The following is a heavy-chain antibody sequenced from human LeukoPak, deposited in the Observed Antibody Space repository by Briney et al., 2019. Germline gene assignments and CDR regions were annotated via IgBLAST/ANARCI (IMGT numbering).Heavy chain of an antibody. CDR1: PVTFATSA. CDR2: VSASVTNT. CDR3: ARSNCSGGTCYDYFDD. D-gene: IGHD2-15*01. V-gene: IGHV3-23*01. Sequence: GRSLRLSCVGSPVTFATSAMRWVRQAPGKGLEWVSAVSASVTNTYYADSVEGSFTISRDNSKDTLYLHMDSLRVEDTALYFCARSNCSGGTCYDYFDDWGQGTLVTVSS. J-gene: IGHJ4*02.